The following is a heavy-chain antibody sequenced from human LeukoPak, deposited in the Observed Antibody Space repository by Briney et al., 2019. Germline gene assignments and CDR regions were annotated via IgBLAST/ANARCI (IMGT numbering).Heavy chain of an antibody. CDR2: SDSDASST. CDR1: GFTFSSYW. CDR3: AKESGWLQSYFDY. Sequence: GGSLRLSCAASGFTFSSYWMHWVRHAPGKGLVWVSRSDSDASSTSYADSVKGRFTISRDNSKNTLYLQMNSLRAEDTALYFCAKESGWLQSYFDYWGQGTLVTVSS. J-gene: IGHJ4*02. D-gene: IGHD5-24*01. V-gene: IGHV3-74*01.